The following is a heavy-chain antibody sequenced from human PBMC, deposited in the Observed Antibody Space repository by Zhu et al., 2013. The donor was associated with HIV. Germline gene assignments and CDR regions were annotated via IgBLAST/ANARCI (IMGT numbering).Heavy chain of an antibody. J-gene: IGHJ5*02. CDR2: INPNSGGT. D-gene: IGHD3-3*02. CDR3: ARGFLAGAPSNWFAP. V-gene: IGHV1-2*02. CDR1: GYTFTAYY. Sequence: VQLEQSGAEVKKPGASVKVSCKASGYTFTAYYIHWVRQAPGQGLEWMGWINPNSGGTNYAQKFQGGVTMTRDTSISTAYMELSSLRSDDTAVYYCARGFLAGAPSNWFAPWGRGNPSVTVSS.